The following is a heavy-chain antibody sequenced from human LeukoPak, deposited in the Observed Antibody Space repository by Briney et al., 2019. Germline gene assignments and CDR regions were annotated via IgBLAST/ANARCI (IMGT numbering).Heavy chain of an antibody. V-gene: IGHV4-59*12. J-gene: IGHJ4*02. D-gene: IGHD5-18*01. CDR1: GGSISSYY. Sequence: QPSETLSLTCTVSGGSISSYYWSWIRQPPGKGLEWIGYIYYSGSTNYNPSLKSRVTMSVDTSKNQFSLKLSSVTAADTAVYYCARGVADTAMTVFDYWGQGTLVTVSS. CDR3: ARGVADTAMTVFDY. CDR2: IYYSGST.